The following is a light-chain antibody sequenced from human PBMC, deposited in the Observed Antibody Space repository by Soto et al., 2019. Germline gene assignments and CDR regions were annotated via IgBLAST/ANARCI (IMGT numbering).Light chain of an antibody. J-gene: IGKJ4*01. CDR3: QEYNDWRPIT. Sequence: IVLTQSRATLSVSPGERATLSCMASQSISTKLAWYQQNPGQAPRLLIYAASTRATGIPVRFSGSGSGTEFTLTITSLQFADFAVSYCQEYNDWRPITFGGGTKVDIK. CDR2: AAS. CDR1: QSISTK. V-gene: IGKV3-15*01.